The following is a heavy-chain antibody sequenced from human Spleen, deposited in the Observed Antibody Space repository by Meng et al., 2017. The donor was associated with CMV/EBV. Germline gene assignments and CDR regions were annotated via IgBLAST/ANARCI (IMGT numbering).Heavy chain of an antibody. CDR1: GGTFSTYA. D-gene: IGHD3-10*01. J-gene: IGHJ4*02. CDR3: ATDGPGGGSYCLY. CDR2: IIPMGETA. Sequence: SVKVSCKASGGTFSTYAINWVRQAPGQGLEWMGTIIPMGETAIYTQKFRGRVTTTADESTTTAHMEISGLTSEDTAVYYCATDGPGGGSYCLYWGQGTLVTVSS. V-gene: IGHV1-69*11.